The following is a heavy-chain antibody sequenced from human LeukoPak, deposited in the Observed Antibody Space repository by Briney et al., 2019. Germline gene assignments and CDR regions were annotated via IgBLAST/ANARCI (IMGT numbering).Heavy chain of an antibody. V-gene: IGHV4-34*01. Sequence: SETLSLTCAVYGGSFSGYYWSWIRQPPGKGLEWIGEINHSGSTNYNASLKSRVTISVDTSKNQFSLKLSSVTAADTAVYYCARLRYSSGWYVWFDPWGQGTLVTVSS. CDR3: ARLRYSSGWYVWFDP. D-gene: IGHD6-19*01. CDR2: INHSGST. J-gene: IGHJ5*02. CDR1: GGSFSGYY.